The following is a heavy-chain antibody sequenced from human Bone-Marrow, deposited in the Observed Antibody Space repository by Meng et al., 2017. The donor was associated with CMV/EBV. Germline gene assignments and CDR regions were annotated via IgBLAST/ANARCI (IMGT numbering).Heavy chain of an antibody. CDR1: GYTFTGYY. V-gene: IGHV1-2*02. CDR2: INPNSGGT. J-gene: IGHJ6*02. D-gene: IGHD6-13*01. CDR3: ARDYQYSSSWYTYYYYYGMDV. Sequence: ASVKVSCKASGYTFTGYYMHWVRQAPGQGLEWMGWINPNSGGTNYAQKFQGRVTMTRDTSISTAYMELSRLRPDDTAVYYCARDYQYSSSWYTYYYYYGMDVWGQGTTVTFSS.